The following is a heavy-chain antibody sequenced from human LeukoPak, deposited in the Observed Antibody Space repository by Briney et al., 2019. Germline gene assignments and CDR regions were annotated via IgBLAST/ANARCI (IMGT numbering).Heavy chain of an antibody. CDR3: VRHTAEKYNWFDR. CDR1: GGSISNYY. CDR2: IYYSGST. Sequence: PSETLPLTCTVSGGSISNYYWSWIRQPPGKGLEWIGFIYYSGSTNYNPSLKSRVTISVDTSKNQFSLKVTSVTAADTAVYYCVRHTAEKYNWFDRWGQGTLVTVSS. D-gene: IGHD5-24*01. J-gene: IGHJ5*02. V-gene: IGHV4-59*08.